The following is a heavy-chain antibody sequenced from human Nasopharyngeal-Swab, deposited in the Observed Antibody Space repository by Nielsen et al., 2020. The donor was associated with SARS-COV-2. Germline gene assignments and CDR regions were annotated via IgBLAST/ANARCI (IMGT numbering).Heavy chain of an antibody. V-gene: IGHV3-23*01. D-gene: IGHD4-17*01. CDR2: ISGSGGST. Sequence: SCAASGFTFSSYAMSWVRQAPGKGLEWVSAISGSGGSTYYADSVKGRFTISRDNSKNTLYLQMNSLRAEDTAVYYCAKTLLPTVTTWSFDYWGQGTLVTVSS. CDR3: AKTLLPTVTTWSFDY. J-gene: IGHJ4*02. CDR1: GFTFSSYA.